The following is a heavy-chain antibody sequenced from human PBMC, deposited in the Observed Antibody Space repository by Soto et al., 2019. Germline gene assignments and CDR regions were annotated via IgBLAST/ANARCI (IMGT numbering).Heavy chain of an antibody. Sequence: EVQLVESGGGLVQPGGSLRLSCAASGFTFSTHWMHWVRQAPGKGLVWVSRINPDGSSISYADSVKGRFTISRDNAKNTLYLHMISLRAEDTAVYYCARDPPGIGVEYWGQGTLVTVSS. CDR1: GFTFSTHW. J-gene: IGHJ4*02. D-gene: IGHD3-3*01. V-gene: IGHV3-74*01. CDR2: INPDGSSI. CDR3: ARDPPGIGVEY.